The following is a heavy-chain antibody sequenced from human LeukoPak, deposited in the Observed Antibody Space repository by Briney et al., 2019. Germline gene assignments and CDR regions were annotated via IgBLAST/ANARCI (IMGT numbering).Heavy chain of an antibody. CDR2: IYYSGST. D-gene: IGHD3-9*01. V-gene: IGHV4-39*07. CDR3: ARSPQYYDILTGYYEVVDY. Sequence: SETLSLTCTVSGGSISSSSYYWGWIRQPPGKGLEWIGSIYYSGSTYYNPSLKSRVTISVDTSKNQFSLKLSSVTAADTAAYYCARSPQYYDILTGYYEVVDYWGQGTLVTVSS. CDR1: GGSISSSSYY. J-gene: IGHJ4*02.